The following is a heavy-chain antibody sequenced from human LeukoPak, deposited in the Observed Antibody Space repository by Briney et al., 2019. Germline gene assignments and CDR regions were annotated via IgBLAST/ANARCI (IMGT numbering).Heavy chain of an antibody. CDR1: GYTFTGYY. Sequence: GASVKVSCKASGYTFTGYYMHWVRQAPGQGLEWMGWINPNSGGTNYAQKFQGRVTMTRDTSISTAYMELSRLRSDDTAVYYCAREGKTTVTTLFDYWGQGTLVTVSS. D-gene: IGHD4-4*01. CDR3: AREGKTTVTTLFDY. CDR2: INPNSGGT. J-gene: IGHJ4*02. V-gene: IGHV1-2*02.